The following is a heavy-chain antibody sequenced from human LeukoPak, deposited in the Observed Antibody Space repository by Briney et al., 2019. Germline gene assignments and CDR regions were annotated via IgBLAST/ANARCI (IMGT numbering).Heavy chain of an antibody. V-gene: IGHV3-23*01. CDR1: GFTFSSYA. CDR2: ISGSGGST. J-gene: IGHJ4*02. D-gene: IGHD4-17*01. Sequence: GGSLRLSRAASGFTFSSYAMSWVRQAPGKGLEWVSAISGSGGSTYYADSVKGRFTISRDNSKNTLYLQMNSLRAEDTAVYYCVRAADYGDYGGFDYWGQGTLVTVSS. CDR3: VRAADYGDYGGFDY.